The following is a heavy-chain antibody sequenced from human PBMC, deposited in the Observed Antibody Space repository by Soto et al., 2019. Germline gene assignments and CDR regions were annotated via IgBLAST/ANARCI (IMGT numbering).Heavy chain of an antibody. CDR1: GGSISSGGYY. CDR3: ARGPDYDFWSGYFVYFDY. Sequence: PSETLSLTCTVSGGSISSGGYYWSWIRQHPGKGLEWIGYIYYSGSTYYNPSLKSRVTISVDTSKNQFSLKLSSVTAADTAVYYCARGPDYDFWSGYFVYFDYWGQGTLVTVSS. V-gene: IGHV4-31*03. J-gene: IGHJ4*02. D-gene: IGHD3-3*01. CDR2: IYYSGST.